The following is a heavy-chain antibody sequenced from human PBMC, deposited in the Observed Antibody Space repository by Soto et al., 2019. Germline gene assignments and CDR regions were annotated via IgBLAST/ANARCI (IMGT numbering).Heavy chain of an antibody. CDR3: ARGVLRYFDWVDEAFDI. V-gene: IGHV4-59*01. Sequence: SETLSLTCTVSGGSISSYYWSWIRQPPGKGLEWIGYIYYSGSTNYNPSLKSRVTISVDTSKNQFSLKLSSVTAAATAVYYCARGVLRYFDWVDEAFDIWGRETMVTVS. D-gene: IGHD3-9*01. J-gene: IGHJ3*02. CDR2: IYYSGST. CDR1: GGSISSYY.